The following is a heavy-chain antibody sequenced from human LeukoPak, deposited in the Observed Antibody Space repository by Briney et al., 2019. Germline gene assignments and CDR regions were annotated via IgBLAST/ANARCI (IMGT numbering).Heavy chain of an antibody. CDR2: ISSSSSTV. CDR1: GFTFSSYS. CDR3: ARDRDDILTGYRLYYYYYMDV. V-gene: IGHV3-48*01. Sequence: GGSLRLSCAASGFTFSSYSMNWVRQAPGKGLEWVSYISSSSSTVYYADSVKGRFTISRDNAKNSLYLQMNSLRAEDTAVYYCARDRDDILTGYRLYYYYYMDVWGKGTTVTVSS. J-gene: IGHJ6*03. D-gene: IGHD3-9*01.